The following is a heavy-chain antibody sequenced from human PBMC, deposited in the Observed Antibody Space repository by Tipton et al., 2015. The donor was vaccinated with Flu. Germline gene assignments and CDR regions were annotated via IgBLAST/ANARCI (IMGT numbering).Heavy chain of an antibody. CDR1: GFTFSSYG. CDR2: IWYDGSNK. CDR3: ARGRVGTGTGWGDY. J-gene: IGHJ4*02. V-gene: IGHV3-33*01. Sequence: VQLVQSGGGVVQPGRSLRLSCAASGFTFSSYGMHWVRQAPGKGLEWVAVIWYDGSNKYYADSVKGRFTISRDNSKNTLYLQMNSLRAEDTAVYYCARGRVGTGTGWGDYWGQGTLVTVSS. D-gene: IGHD1-7*01.